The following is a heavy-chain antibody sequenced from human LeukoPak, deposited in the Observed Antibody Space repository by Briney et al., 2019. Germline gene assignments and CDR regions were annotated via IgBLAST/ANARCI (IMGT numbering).Heavy chain of an antibody. V-gene: IGHV3-7*05. CDR3: ARYTYGYFGY. J-gene: IGHJ4*02. CDR2: IKEDGSEK. CDR1: GFIFSSYW. Sequence: GGSLRLSCAASGFIFSSYWMRWVRQAPGKGLEWVANIKEDGSEKYYVDSVKGRFTISRDNAKNSLYLQMNSLRAEDTAVYYCARYTYGYFGYWGQGTLVTVSS. D-gene: IGHD5-18*01.